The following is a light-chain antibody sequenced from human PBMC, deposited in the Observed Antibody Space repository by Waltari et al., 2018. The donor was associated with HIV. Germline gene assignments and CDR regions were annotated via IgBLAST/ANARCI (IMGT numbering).Light chain of an antibody. V-gene: IGKV1-5*03. CDR3: QQYSINPLT. CDR1: QSISSW. CDR2: KAS. Sequence: DIQMTQSPSTLSASVGDRVTITCRASQSISSWLAWYQQKPGKAPNLLIFKASRLGSGFPSRFSGSGSGTEFTLTITGLQPDDFATYYCQQYSINPLTFGGGTKVEIK. J-gene: IGKJ4*01.